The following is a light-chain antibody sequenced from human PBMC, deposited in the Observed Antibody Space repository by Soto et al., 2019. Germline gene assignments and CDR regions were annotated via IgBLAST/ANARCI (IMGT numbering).Light chain of an antibody. V-gene: IGLV2-14*03. CDR1: SSDVGGYNY. CDR3: SSYTSSNTPYV. CDR2: EVT. J-gene: IGLJ1*01. Sequence: QSALTQPASVSGSPGQSIAISCTGTSSDVGGYNYVSWYPQHPGKAPKLILYEVTTHPSGVSSRFSGSKSGNTASLTISGLQADDEANYYCSSYTSSNTPYVFGTGTKVTVL.